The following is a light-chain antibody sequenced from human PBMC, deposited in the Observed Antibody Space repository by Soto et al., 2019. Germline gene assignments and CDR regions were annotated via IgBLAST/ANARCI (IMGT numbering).Light chain of an antibody. V-gene: IGLV7-43*01. CDR3: LLYYGGAYV. CDR1: TGAVTSGYY. Sequence: QAVVTQEPSLTVSPGGTVTLTCASSTGAVTSGYYPNWFQQKPGQTPRALIYDTSKKHSWTPARFSGSLLGGKAALTLSRVQHEGEADYYCLLYYGGAYVFGTGTKVTVL. CDR2: DTS. J-gene: IGLJ1*01.